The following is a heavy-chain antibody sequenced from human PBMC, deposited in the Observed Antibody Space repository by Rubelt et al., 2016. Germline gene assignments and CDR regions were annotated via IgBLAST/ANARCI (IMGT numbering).Heavy chain of an antibody. J-gene: IGHJ4*02. D-gene: IGHD1-26*01. Sequence: EVQLVESGGGLVQPGESLSLSCSASGFTFSNYWMRWVRQAPGKGLEWVANINQDGRETYCVDSVKGRFTISRDNAKNSLYLQMDSLRAEDTAVYYCARDKLVGATHLDYWGQGTLVTASS. CDR2: INQDGRET. CDR3: ARDKLVGATHLDY. V-gene: IGHV3-7*01. CDR1: GFTFSNYW.